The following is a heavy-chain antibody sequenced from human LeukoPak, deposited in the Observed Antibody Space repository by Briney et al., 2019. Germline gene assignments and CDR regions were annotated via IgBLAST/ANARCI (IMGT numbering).Heavy chain of an antibody. J-gene: IGHJ4*02. V-gene: IGHV3-30*18. Sequence: GGSLRLSCAASGFTISSYGMHWVRQTPGKGLEWVAVISYDGSNKYYADSVKGRFTISRDNSKNTLYLQMNSLRAEDTAVYYCAKGPGYYYGSGSYPLDYWGQGTLVTVSS. CDR3: AKGPGYYYGSGSYPLDY. CDR1: GFTISSYG. D-gene: IGHD3-10*01. CDR2: ISYDGSNK.